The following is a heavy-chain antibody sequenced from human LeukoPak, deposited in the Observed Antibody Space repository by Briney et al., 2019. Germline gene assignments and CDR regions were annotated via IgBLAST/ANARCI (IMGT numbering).Heavy chain of an antibody. J-gene: IGHJ4*02. D-gene: IGHD1-1*01. V-gene: IGHV3-48*03. CDR2: IRSSGSII. Sequence: GGSLRLSCAASGFTFSSYEMNWVRQAPGKGLEWVSYIRSSGSIIFYADSVKGRFTISRDNAKNSLYLQMDSLRAEDTAVYYCARSKRGYPYYFEYWGQGTLVTVSS. CDR3: ARSKRGYPYYFEY. CDR1: GFTFSSYE.